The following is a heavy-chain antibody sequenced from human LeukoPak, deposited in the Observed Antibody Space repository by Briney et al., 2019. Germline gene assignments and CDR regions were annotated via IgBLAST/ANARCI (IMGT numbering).Heavy chain of an antibody. CDR1: GGSISSYY. CDR2: IYYSGST. V-gene: IGHV4-59*12. CDR3: ARDWLVVPAALPYNWFDP. Sequence: PSETLSLTCTVSGGSISSYYWSWIRQPPGKGLEWIGYIYYSGSTNYNPSLKSRVTISVDTSKNQFSLKLSSVTAADTAVYYCARDWLVVPAALPYNWFDPWGQGTLVTVSS. J-gene: IGHJ5*02. D-gene: IGHD2-2*01.